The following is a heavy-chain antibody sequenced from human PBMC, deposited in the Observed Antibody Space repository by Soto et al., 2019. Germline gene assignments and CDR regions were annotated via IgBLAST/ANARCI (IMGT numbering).Heavy chain of an antibody. CDR3: GRGASGSYRLDY. V-gene: IGHV3-74*01. Sequence: EVQLVESGGGLVQPGGSLRLSCAASGFTFSSYWMHWVRQAPGKGLVWVSRINSDGSSTNYEDSVKGQFTISRDNANNTLYLQMNSLRAEDTAVYYCGRGASGSYRLDYWGQGTLVTVSS. J-gene: IGHJ4*02. D-gene: IGHD3-10*01. CDR1: GFTFSSYW. CDR2: INSDGSST.